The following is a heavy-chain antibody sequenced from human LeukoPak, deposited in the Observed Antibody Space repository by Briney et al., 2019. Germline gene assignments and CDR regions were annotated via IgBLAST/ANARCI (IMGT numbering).Heavy chain of an antibody. CDR1: GGSFSGYY. CDR2: IYTSGST. D-gene: IGHD6-13*01. Sequence: SETLSLTCAVYGGSFSGYYWSWIRQPAGKGLEWIGRIYTSGSTNYNPSLKSRVTISVDTSKNQFSLKLSSVTAADTAVYYCARGYSSSWYDSYYFDYWGQGTLVTVSS. CDR3: ARGYSSSWYDSYYFDY. V-gene: IGHV4-59*10. J-gene: IGHJ4*02.